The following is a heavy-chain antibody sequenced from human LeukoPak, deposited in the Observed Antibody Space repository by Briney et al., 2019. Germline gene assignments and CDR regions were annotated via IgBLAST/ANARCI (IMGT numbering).Heavy chain of an antibody. J-gene: IGHJ6*02. V-gene: IGHV3-23*01. Sequence: GGSLRLSCAASGFTFSSYAMSWVRQAPGKGLEWVSAISGSGGSTYYADSVKGRFTISRDNSKNTLYLQMNSLRAEDTAVYYCAKMGAKVPAATRLLGGMDVWGQGTTVTVSS. CDR3: AKMGAKVPAATRLLGGMDV. CDR2: ISGSGGST. CDR1: GFTFSSYA. D-gene: IGHD2-2*01.